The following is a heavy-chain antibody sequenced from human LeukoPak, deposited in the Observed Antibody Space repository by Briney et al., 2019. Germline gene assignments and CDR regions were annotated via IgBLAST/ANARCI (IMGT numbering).Heavy chain of an antibody. J-gene: IGHJ4*02. CDR1: GFTFSSYA. V-gene: IGHV3-23*01. D-gene: IGHD2-2*01. CDR3: AKYAQVPTLYYFDY. CDR2: ISGSGGST. Sequence: PGRSLRLSCAASGFTFSSYAMSWVRQAPGKGLEWGSAISGSGGSTYYADSVKGRFTISRDNSKNTLYLQMNSLRAEDTAVYYCAKYAQVPTLYYFDYWGQRTLVTVSS.